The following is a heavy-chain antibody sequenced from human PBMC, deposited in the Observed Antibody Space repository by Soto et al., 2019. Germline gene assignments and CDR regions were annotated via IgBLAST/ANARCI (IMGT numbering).Heavy chain of an antibody. Sequence: QVQLQESGPGLVKPSQTLSLTCTVSGGSISSGGYYWSWIRQHPGKGLEWIGYIYYSGSTYYNPSLKSRVTISGDTSKNQFSLKLGSVTAAGTAVYYCARDSEGDSSPSQVRYFDLWGRGTLVTVSS. CDR1: GGSISSGGYY. CDR2: IYYSGST. J-gene: IGHJ2*01. CDR3: ARDSEGDSSPSQVRYFDL. D-gene: IGHD6-13*01. V-gene: IGHV4-31*03.